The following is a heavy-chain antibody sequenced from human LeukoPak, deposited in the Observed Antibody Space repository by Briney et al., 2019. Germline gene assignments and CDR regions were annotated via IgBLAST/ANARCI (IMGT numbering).Heavy chain of an antibody. J-gene: IGHJ6*03. Sequence: LGASVKVSCKASAYTSPNYGITWVRQAPGRGLEWMGWISTYNGNTQYAQKFQGRVTMTTDTPTKTVYMELRSLRSNDTAVYYCALPAKGAYFYYHMEVWGKGTTVTVSS. CDR2: ISTYNGNT. D-gene: IGHD2-2*01. CDR3: ALPAKGAYFYYHMEV. CDR1: AYTSPNYG. V-gene: IGHV1-18*01.